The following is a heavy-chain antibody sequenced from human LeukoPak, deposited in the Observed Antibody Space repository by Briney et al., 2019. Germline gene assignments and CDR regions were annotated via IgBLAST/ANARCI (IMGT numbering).Heavy chain of an antibody. CDR3: AKDRQRVRDRGWFDP. J-gene: IGHJ5*02. V-gene: IGHV3-30*18. D-gene: IGHD3-10*01. CDR2: ISYDGSNK. CDR1: GFTFSSYG. Sequence: GGSLRLSCAASGFTFSSYGMHWVRQAPGKGLEWVAVISYDGSNKYYADSVKGRFTISRDNSKNTLYLQMNSLRAEDTAVYYCAKDRQRVRDRGWFDPWGQGTLVTVSS.